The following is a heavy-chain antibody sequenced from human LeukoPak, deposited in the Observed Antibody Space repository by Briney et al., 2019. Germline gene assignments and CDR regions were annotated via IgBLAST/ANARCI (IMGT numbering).Heavy chain of an antibody. D-gene: IGHD3-10*02. Sequence: GGSLRLSCAASGFTFSSYGMHWVRQAPGKGLEWVAFIQYDGSDKFYGDSMKGRFTISRDNSKNTLYLQMNSLRAEDTAVYYCAELGITMIGGVWGKGTTVTISS. V-gene: IGHV3-30*02. CDR3: AELGITMIGGV. J-gene: IGHJ6*04. CDR1: GFTFSSYG. CDR2: IQYDGSDK.